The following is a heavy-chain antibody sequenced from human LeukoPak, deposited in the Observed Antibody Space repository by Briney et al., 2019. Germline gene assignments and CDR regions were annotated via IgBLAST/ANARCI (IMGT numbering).Heavy chain of an antibody. CDR1: GFTFSSYA. CDR3: AKEAGYCSTTTCYVDY. D-gene: IGHD2-2*03. Sequence: PGGSLRLSCAASGFTFSSYAMSWVRQDPGKGLEWVSGISGSGGSTYYADSVKSRFTISRDNSKNTLYLQMNSLRAEDTAVYYCAKEAGYCSTTTCYVDYWGQGILVTVSS. V-gene: IGHV3-23*01. J-gene: IGHJ4*02. CDR2: ISGSGGST.